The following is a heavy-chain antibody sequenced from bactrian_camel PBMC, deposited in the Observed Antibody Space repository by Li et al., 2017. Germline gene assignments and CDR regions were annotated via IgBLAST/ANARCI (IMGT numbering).Heavy chain of an antibody. V-gene: IGHV3S53*01. J-gene: IGHJ4*01. Sequence: VQLVESGGGSVQAGGSLKLTCAGSAYILEQCGMGWFRQAPGKEREGVAAIDTDGSTSVAPSVKGRFTISQENAKYTMYLHMNNLKPEDTATYYCAADCQDCRGNYCTLRPLPVNYRGQGTQVTV. CDR2: IDTDGST. D-gene: IGHD2*01. CDR1: AYILEQCG. CDR3: AADCQDCRGNYCTLRPLPVNY.